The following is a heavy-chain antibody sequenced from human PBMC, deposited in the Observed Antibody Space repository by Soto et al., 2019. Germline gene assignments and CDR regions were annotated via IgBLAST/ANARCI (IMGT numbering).Heavy chain of an antibody. CDR3: ANRQGFL. CDR1: GFTFSSYA. D-gene: IGHD6-6*01. J-gene: IGHJ3*01. Sequence: GGSLRLSCAASGFTFSSYAMSWVRQAPGKGLEWVSAISGSGGSTYYADTEKSRFTISRENSKNTLYLQMNSLRAEDTAVYYCANRQGFLWGQGKMVTVSS. CDR2: ISGSGGST. V-gene: IGHV3-23*01.